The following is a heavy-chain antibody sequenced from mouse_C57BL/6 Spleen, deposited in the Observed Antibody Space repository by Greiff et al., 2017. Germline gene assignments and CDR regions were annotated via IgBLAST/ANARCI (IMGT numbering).Heavy chain of an antibody. CDR1: GYSITSGYY. Sequence: EVKLQESGPGLVKPSQSLSLTCSVTGYSITSGYYWNWIRQFPGNKLEWMGYISYDGSNNYNPSLKNRISITRDTSKNQFFLKLNSVTTEDTATYYCARGLITTVKDYFDYWGQGTTLTVSS. CDR3: ARGLITTVKDYFDY. D-gene: IGHD1-1*01. J-gene: IGHJ2*01. CDR2: ISYDGSN. V-gene: IGHV3-6*01.